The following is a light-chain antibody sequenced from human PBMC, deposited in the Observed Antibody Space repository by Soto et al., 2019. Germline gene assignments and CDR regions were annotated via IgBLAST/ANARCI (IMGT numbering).Light chain of an antibody. Sequence: QSVLTQPASVSGSPGQSITISCTGTSSDVGAYNYDSWYQQYPGEAPKVIIYDVSHRPEGVPNRFSGSKSGNTASLTISGLQTQDEADYYCSSYTSATPYVFGTGTKVTVL. J-gene: IGLJ1*01. CDR2: DVS. CDR3: SSYTSATPYV. CDR1: SSDVGAYNY. V-gene: IGLV2-14*01.